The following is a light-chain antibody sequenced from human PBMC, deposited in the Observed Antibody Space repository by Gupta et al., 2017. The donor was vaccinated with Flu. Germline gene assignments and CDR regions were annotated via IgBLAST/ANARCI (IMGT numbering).Light chain of an antibody. V-gene: IGLV1-51*02. CDR1: SANIGKNY. Sequence: QSVLTPPPSVSAAPRHKVTISSSGSSANIGKNYVSWYQQHTGTAPKLLIYENNKRPSGMPDRCSGSKSGTSATLGITGLQTGDEADYYCGTWDSSLSAVVFGGGTKLTVL. CDR3: GTWDSSLSAVV. CDR2: ENN. J-gene: IGLJ2*01.